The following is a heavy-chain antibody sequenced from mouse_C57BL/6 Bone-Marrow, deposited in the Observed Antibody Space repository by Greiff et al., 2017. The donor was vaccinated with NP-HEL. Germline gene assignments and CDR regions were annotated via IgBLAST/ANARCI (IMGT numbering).Heavy chain of an antibody. J-gene: IGHJ2*01. CDR1: GYAFTNYL. Sequence: VKLQESGAELVRPGTSVKVSCKASGYAFTNYLIEWVKQRPGQGLEWIGVINPGSGGTNYNEKFKGKATLTADKSSSTAYMQLSSLTSEDSAVYFCARSNDGYYVFYYFDYWGQGTTLTVSS. CDR3: ARSNDGYYVFYYFDY. CDR2: INPGSGGT. D-gene: IGHD2-3*01. V-gene: IGHV1-54*01.